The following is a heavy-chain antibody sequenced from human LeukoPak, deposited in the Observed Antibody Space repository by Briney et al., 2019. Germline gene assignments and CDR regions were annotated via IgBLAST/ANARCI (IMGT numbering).Heavy chain of an antibody. D-gene: IGHD6-19*01. J-gene: IGHJ4*02. CDR2: IYTSGGT. Sequence: SETLSLTCTVSGGSISSYYWTWIRQPAGKGLEWIGRIYTSGGTNYNPSLKSRVTMSVDTSTYQFSLKLSSVTAADTAMYYCARAAEYSSGWYLFDFWGQGILVTVSA. V-gene: IGHV4-4*07. CDR3: ARAAEYSSGWYLFDF. CDR1: GGSISSYY.